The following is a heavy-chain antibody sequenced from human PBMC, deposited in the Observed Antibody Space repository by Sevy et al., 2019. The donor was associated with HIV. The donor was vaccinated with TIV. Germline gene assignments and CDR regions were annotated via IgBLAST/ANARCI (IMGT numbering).Heavy chain of an antibody. D-gene: IGHD1-26*01. Sequence: GESLKISCKGSGYSFTSYWIGWVRQMPGKGLEWMGIIYPGDSDTRYSPSFQGQVTISGDKSVSTAYLQWSSLKASDTAMFYCARRSTSIMGTHFDYWGQGTLVTVSS. CDR3: ARRSTSIMGTHFDY. CDR2: IYPGDSDT. J-gene: IGHJ4*02. V-gene: IGHV5-51*01. CDR1: GYSFTSYW.